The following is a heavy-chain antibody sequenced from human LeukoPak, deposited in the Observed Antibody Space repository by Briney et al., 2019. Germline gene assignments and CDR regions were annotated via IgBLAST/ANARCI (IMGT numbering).Heavy chain of an antibody. J-gene: IGHJ4*02. CDR3: ARPIYYGSGSYYPGFDY. Sequence: PGESLKISCKGSGYSFTSYWIGCVRQMPGKGLEWMGIIYPGDSDTRYSPSFQGQVTISDDKSISTAYLQWSSLKASDTAMYYCARPIYYGSGSYYPGFDYWGQGTLVTVSS. CDR2: IYPGDSDT. V-gene: IGHV5-51*01. D-gene: IGHD3-10*01. CDR1: GYSFTSYW.